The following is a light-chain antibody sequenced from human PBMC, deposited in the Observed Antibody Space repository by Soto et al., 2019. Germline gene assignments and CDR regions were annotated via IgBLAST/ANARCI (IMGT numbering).Light chain of an antibody. Sequence: DIQLTQSPSTLSASVGDRVTITCRASESIVTWLAWYQQRPGKAPKLLIYDASTLQSGVPSRFSGSGSGTEFTLTISRLEPEDFAVYYCQHYGTSLYTFGQGTKLEIK. CDR3: QHYGTSLYT. CDR1: ESIVTW. V-gene: IGKV1-5*01. CDR2: DAS. J-gene: IGKJ2*01.